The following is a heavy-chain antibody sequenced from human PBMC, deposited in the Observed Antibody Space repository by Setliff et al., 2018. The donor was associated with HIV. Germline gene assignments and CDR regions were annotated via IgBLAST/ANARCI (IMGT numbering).Heavy chain of an antibody. CDR3: ARRVPPIPSGDLDY. J-gene: IGHJ4*02. V-gene: IGHV1-2*06. CDR2: INPNSGGT. D-gene: IGHD4-17*01. Sequence: ASEKVSCKASGYTFTGYYMHWVRQAPGQGLEWMGRINPNSGGTNYAQKFQGRVTMTRDTSISTAYMDLSRLRSDDTAVYYCARRVPPIPSGDLDYWGQGTLVTVSS. CDR1: GYTFTGYY.